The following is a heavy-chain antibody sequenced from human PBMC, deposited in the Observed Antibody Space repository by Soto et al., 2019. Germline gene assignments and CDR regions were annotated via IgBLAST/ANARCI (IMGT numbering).Heavy chain of an antibody. CDR1: GFTLSSYG. D-gene: IGHD2-15*01. V-gene: IGHV3-33*01. CDR2: IWYDGSNE. CDR3: AGTGLLPSVYYFYCMDV. Sequence: QAQLVECGGGVVQPGRSLRLSCAASGFTLSSYGMHWVRQAQGKGLEWVVVIWYDGSNEYYAESVKGRLTISRDKSKNTLYLQMNSLRAEDTAVNYCAGTGLLPSVYYFYCMDVWGQGTTVTVSS. J-gene: IGHJ6*02.